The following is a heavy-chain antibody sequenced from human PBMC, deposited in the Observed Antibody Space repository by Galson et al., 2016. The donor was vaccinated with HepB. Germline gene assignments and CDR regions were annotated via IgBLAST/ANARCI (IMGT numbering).Heavy chain of an antibody. CDR1: GDTLRDYG. CDR3: GAAYISHNWKDREV. V-gene: IGHV3-49*03. CDR2: IRNSLYSWTT. Sequence: SLRLSCASSGDTLRDYGVTWFRQAPGRGLEWPAFIRNSLYSWTTEYSASVKDRFTISRDDSVNIAYLQMNSLRIEDTAIYYCGAAYISHNWKDREVWGQGTLVTVSS. J-gene: IGHJ4*02. D-gene: IGHD1-20*01.